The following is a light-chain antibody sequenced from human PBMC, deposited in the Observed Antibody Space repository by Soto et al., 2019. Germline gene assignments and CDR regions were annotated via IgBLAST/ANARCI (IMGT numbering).Light chain of an antibody. J-gene: IGKJ5*01. CDR1: QSISSF. CDR3: QQSYNTPLT. CDR2: AAS. Sequence: IQRTQSPSSLSSSVGDRVTITCLASQSISSFLNWYKQTPGKAPKLLIYAASSLQSGVPSRFSGSGSGTDFTLTITSLKPEDFATYYCQQSYNTPLTFGQGTRLETK. V-gene: IGKV1-39*01.